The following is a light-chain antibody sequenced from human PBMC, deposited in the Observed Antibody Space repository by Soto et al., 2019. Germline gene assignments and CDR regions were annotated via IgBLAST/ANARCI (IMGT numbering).Light chain of an antibody. V-gene: IGKV3-15*01. CDR1: QSVSSN. J-gene: IGKJ1*01. CDR2: GAS. Sequence: EIVMTQSPATLPVSPVERATLSCMASQSVSSNLAWYQQKPGQAPRLLIYGASTRATGIPARFSGSGSGTEFTLTISSLQSEDFAVYYCQQYNNWPKTFGQGTKVDI. CDR3: QQYNNWPKT.